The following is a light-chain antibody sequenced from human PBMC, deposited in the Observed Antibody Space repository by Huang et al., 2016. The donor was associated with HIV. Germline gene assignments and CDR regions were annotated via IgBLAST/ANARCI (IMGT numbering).Light chain of an antibody. CDR3: QQYYNYPPT. Sequence: AIRITQSPSSLSASTGDRVNITCRASQDISSYLAWYQQKSGKAPKFLIHAASTLQSGVPSRFSGSGSRTDFTLTISCPQSEDFATYYCQQYYNYPPTFGQGTRLEI. CDR2: AAS. J-gene: IGKJ5*01. CDR1: QDISSY. V-gene: IGKV1-8*01.